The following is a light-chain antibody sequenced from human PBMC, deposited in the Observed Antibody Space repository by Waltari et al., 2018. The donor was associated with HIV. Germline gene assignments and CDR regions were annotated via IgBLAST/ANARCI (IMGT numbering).Light chain of an antibody. CDR3: AAWDDNLSGWV. CDR1: SSNIGSHY. J-gene: IGLJ3*02. Sequence: QSVLTQPPSASGTPGQSVTISCSGSSSNIGSHYVYWYQQLPGTAPKLLSYRNNPRPSGVPYRFSGFKSGTSASLAISGLRSEAEADYYCAAWDDNLSGWVFGGGSKLTIL. CDR2: RNN. V-gene: IGLV1-47*01.